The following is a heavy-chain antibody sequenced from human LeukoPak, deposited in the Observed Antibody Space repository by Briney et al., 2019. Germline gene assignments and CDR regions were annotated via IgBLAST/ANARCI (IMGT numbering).Heavy chain of an antibody. Sequence: GGSLRLSCVVSGFTFNTFWMNWVRQAPGKGLEWVANIHQDGSEKNYVDSVKGRFTISRDNAKNSLYLQMDSLRVEDTAVYYCARDLSSSSTAYLQHWGQGTLVTVSS. V-gene: IGHV3-7*01. J-gene: IGHJ1*01. CDR1: GFTFNTFW. CDR2: IHQDGSEK. CDR3: ARDLSSSSTAYLQH. D-gene: IGHD6-6*01.